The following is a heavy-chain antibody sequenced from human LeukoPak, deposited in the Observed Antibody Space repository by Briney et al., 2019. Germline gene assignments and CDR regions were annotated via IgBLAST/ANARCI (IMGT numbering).Heavy chain of an antibody. CDR3: VKGRISEDGFDF. J-gene: IGHJ4*02. Sequence: GGSLRLSCAASGFTFSRSAMTWVRQTPGKGLDWVSSISSSGNTYYVDSVKGRFTISRDNSKNMLYLQMNSLRAEDTAVYYCVKGRISEDGFDFWGQGTLVTVSS. CDR2: ISSSGNT. CDR1: GFTFSRSA. D-gene: IGHD6-13*01. V-gene: IGHV3-23*01.